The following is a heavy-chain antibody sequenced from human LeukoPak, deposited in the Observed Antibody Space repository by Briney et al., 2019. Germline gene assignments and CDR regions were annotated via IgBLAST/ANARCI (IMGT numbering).Heavy chain of an antibody. CDR3: AKEGVSVAGRRRPWKQYYFDY. CDR2: ISGSGGST. CDR1: GFTFSSYA. D-gene: IGHD6-19*01. Sequence: GGSLRLSCAASGFTFSSYAMSWVRQAPGKGLEWVSAISGSGGSTYYADSVKGRFTISRDNSKNTLYLQMNSLRAEDTAVYYCAKEGVSVAGRRRPWKQYYFDYWGQGTLVTVSS. J-gene: IGHJ4*02. V-gene: IGHV3-23*01.